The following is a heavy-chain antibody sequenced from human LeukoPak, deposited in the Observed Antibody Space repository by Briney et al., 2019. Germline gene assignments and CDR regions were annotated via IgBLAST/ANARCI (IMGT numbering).Heavy chain of an antibody. CDR1: GFTFSSYS. J-gene: IGHJ4*02. Sequence: GGSLRLSCAASGFTFSSYSMNWVRQAPGKWLEWVSSISSTSTYIYYAESVKGRFTISRDNAKNSLYLQMNSLRAEDTAVYYCARSRTTVTKDALDYWGQGTLVTVSS. D-gene: IGHD4-17*01. CDR2: ISSTSTYI. CDR3: ARSRTTVTKDALDY. V-gene: IGHV3-21*01.